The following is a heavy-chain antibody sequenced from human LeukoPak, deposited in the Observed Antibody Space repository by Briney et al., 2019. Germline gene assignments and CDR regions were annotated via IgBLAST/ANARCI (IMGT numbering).Heavy chain of an antibody. CDR2: NSGSGGST. Sequence: GGSLRLSRAASGFTFSSYALSWVRQAPGKGLEWVSGNSGSGGSTNYADSVKGRFTISRDNAKNTLYLQMNSLSAEDTAVYYCARGYSSSYRIDYWGQGTLVTVSS. J-gene: IGHJ4*02. CDR3: ARGYSSSYRIDY. CDR1: GFTFSSYA. D-gene: IGHD6-6*01. V-gene: IGHV3-23*01.